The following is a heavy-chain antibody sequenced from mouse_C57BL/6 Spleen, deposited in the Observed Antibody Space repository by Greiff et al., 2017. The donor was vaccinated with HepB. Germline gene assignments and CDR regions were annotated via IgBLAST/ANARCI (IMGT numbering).Heavy chain of an antibody. CDR2: INPGSGGT. CDR3: ARSVTRYFDV. D-gene: IGHD2-2*01. CDR1: GYAFTNYL. Sequence: VHLVESGAELVRPGTSVKVSCKASGYAFTNYLIEWVKQRPGQGLEWIGVINPGSGGTNYNEKFKGKATLTADKSSSTAYMQLSSLTSEDSAVYFCARSVTRYFDVWGTGTTVTVSS. V-gene: IGHV1-54*01. J-gene: IGHJ1*03.